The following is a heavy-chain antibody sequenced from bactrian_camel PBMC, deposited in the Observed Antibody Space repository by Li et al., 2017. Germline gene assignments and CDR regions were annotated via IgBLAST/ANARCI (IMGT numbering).Heavy chain of an antibody. CDR1: EYTHSAYC. D-gene: IGHD5*01. V-gene: IGHV3S53*01. CDR2: IDSDGST. CDR3: AADKIRCPFTVYGLGRLGADLDFAY. Sequence: HVQLVESGGGSMEAGGSLRLSCPVSEYTHSAYCMGWFRQAPGKEREGVAAIDSDGSTIYADSVKGRFTVSVDNTKNTLYLQMNNLKVEDTAMYYCAADKIRCPFTVYGLGRLGADLDFAYRGQGTQVTVS. J-gene: IGHJ6*01.